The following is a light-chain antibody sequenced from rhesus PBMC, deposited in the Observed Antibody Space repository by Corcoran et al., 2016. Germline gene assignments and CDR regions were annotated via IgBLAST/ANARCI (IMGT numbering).Light chain of an antibody. CDR1: SSDIGGYNY. J-gene: IGLJ1*01. CDR2: DVS. Sequence: QAALTQPPSVSGSPGQSVTISCTGTSSDIGGYNYVSWNQQHPGKAPKLMIYDVSKRPSGVSDRFSGSKSGNTASLTISGLQAEDEADYYCSSYAGSNNYIFGAGTRLTVL. CDR3: SSYAGSNNYI. V-gene: IGLV2-23*01.